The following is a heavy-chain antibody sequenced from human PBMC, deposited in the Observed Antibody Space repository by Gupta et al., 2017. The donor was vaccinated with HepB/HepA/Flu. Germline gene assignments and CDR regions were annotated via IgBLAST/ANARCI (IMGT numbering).Heavy chain of an antibody. J-gene: IGHJ5*01. V-gene: IGHV3-33*01. D-gene: IGHD1-7*01. CDR3: ARDLSLGTTFPWFDS. CDR2: IPVDGSET. Sequence: QVKMVASGGGVVQPGRSLGLSCAVSGFSLGGYGMHWVRQPPGKGLEWVAVIPVDGSETYYADSVKGRFTISRSNSMNTLYLQLNDLRAEDTALYYCARDLSLGTTFPWFDSWGQGTLVTVS. CDR1: GFSLGGYG.